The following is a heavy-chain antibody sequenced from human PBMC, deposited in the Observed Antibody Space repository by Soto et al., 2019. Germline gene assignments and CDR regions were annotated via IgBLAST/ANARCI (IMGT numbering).Heavy chain of an antibody. J-gene: IGHJ5*02. V-gene: IGHV3-23*01. Sequence: LRLSCAASGFTFSSYAMSWVRQAPGKGLEWVSAISGSGGSTYYADSVKGRFTISRDNSKNTLYLQMNSLRAEDTAVYYCAKQGSGSGWFDPWGQGTLVTVSS. CDR3: AKQGSGSGWFDP. CDR2: ISGSGGST. D-gene: IGHD3-10*01. CDR1: GFTFSSYA.